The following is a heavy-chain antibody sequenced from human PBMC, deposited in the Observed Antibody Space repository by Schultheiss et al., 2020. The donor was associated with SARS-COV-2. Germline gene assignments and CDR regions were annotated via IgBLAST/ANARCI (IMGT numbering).Heavy chain of an antibody. CDR1: GFTFSSYA. CDR3: ARAHSGTDAFDI. D-gene: IGHD1-26*01. V-gene: IGHV3-13*01. J-gene: IGHJ3*02. CDR2: IGTAGDT. Sequence: GESLKISCAASGFTFSSYAMSWVRQAPGKGLEWVSAIGTAGDTYYPGSVKGRFTISRENAKNSLYLQMNSLRAGDTAVYYCARAHSGTDAFDIWGQGTMVTVSS.